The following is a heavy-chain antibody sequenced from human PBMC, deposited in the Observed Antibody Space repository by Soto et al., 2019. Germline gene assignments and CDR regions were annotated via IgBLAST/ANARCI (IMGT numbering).Heavy chain of an antibody. J-gene: IGHJ4*02. CDR1: GFSFNNYA. CDR2: ISDSGST. Sequence: EVQLLESGGGLVQPGGSLRLSCAASGFSFNNYAMNWVRQAPGQGLEWVSTISDSGSTYYADSVKGRFTISRDNSKNTLYLQMKRSRAEDTAVYFCAKDVGGHYCTPTSCLYFFHSWGRGTLVTVSS. V-gene: IGHV3-23*01. D-gene: IGHD2-2*01. CDR3: AKDVGGHYCTPTSCLYFFHS.